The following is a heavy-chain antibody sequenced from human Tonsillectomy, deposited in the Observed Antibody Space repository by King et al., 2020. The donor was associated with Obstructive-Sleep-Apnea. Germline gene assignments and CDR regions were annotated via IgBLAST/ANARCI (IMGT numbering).Heavy chain of an antibody. J-gene: IGHJ4*02. V-gene: IGHV4-39*07. CDR2: IYYSGST. Sequence: QLQESGPGLVKPSETLSLTCTVSGGSISSSSYYWGWIRQPPGKGLEWIGSIYYSGSTYYNPSLESRVTISVDTSKNQFSLKLSSVTAADTAVYYCARDPYSIAAAVDYWGQGTLVTVSS. CDR1: GGSISSSSYY. CDR3: ARDPYSIAAAVDY. D-gene: IGHD6-13*01.